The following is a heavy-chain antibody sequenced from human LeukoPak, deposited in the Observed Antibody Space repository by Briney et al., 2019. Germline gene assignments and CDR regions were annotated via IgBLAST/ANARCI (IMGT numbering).Heavy chain of an antibody. CDR2: INPNDGGA. D-gene: IGHD3-22*01. J-gene: IGHJ2*01. CDR3: ARDRGKVVIATYWYFDL. CDR1: GYTFTSNY. V-gene: IGHV1-46*01. Sequence: ASVKVSCKASGYTFTSNYLHWVRQAPGQGLEWMGIINPNDGGASYAQKFQDRVIMTRDTSTSTVYMELSSLRSEDTAVYYCARDRGKVVIATYWYFDLWGRGTLVTVSS.